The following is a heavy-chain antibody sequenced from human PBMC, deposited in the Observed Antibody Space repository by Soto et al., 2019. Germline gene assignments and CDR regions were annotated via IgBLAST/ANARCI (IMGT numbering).Heavy chain of an antibody. D-gene: IGHD3-22*01. CDR1: GFTFSSYG. J-gene: IGHJ4*02. CDR3: ARDGRYYDSSGYFDY. Sequence: GGSLRLSCAASGFTFSSYGMHWVRQAPGKGLEWGAGIWYDGSNKYYADSVKGRFTISRDNSKNTLYLQMNSLRAEDTAVYYCARDGRYYDSSGYFDYWGQGTLVTVSS. V-gene: IGHV3-33*01. CDR2: IWYDGSNK.